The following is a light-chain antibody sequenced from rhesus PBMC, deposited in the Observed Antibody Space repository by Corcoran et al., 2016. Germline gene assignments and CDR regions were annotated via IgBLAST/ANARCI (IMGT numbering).Light chain of an antibody. CDR2: EVS. Sequence: QAALTQPRSVSGSPGQSVTISCTGTSSDVGGYDFVSWYQQHPGTAPKLLIYEVSKRPSGVSDRFSGSKSGNTASLTISWLQAEDEADYYCSAYAGSNTFGLFGGGTRLTVL. CDR3: SAYAGSNTFGL. V-gene: IGLV2-32*02. J-gene: IGLJ2*01. CDR1: SSDVGGYDF.